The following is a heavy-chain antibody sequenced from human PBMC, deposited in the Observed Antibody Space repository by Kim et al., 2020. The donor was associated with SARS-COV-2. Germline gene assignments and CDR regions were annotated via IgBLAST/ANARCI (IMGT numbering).Heavy chain of an antibody. V-gene: IGHV5-51*01. D-gene: IGHD3-10*01. CDR3: AREGTGPGNHLFDF. CDR2: IYPGDSNT. Sequence: GESLQISCKGSGYTFTSHWIGWVRQMPGKGLEWMGIIYPGDSNTIYSPSFRGQVIMSADKSINTAYLQWNSLKASDSAIYYCAREGTGPGNHLFDFWGQGTLLTVSS. J-gene: IGHJ4*02. CDR1: GYTFTSHW.